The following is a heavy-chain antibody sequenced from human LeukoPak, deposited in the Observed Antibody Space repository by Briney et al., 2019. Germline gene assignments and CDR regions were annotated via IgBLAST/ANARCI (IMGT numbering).Heavy chain of an antibody. CDR2: INPNSGGT. J-gene: IGHJ4*02. CDR1: GYTFTGYY. V-gene: IGHV1-2*02. CDR3: ARALSSLRLYYFDY. D-gene: IGHD6-6*01. Sequence: ASVKVSCNASGYTFTGYYIHWVRQAPGQGLEWMGWINPNSGGTNYAQNLEGRVTMTRDTSISTAYMELSSLTSDDTAVYYCARALSSLRLYYFDYWGQGTLITVSS.